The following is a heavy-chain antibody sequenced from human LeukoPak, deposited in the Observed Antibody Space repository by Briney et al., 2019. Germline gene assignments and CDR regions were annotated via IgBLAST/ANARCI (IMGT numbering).Heavy chain of an antibody. J-gene: IGHJ4*02. D-gene: IGHD1-7*01. CDR3: ARGFRRPDRITGTAIYYFDY. CDR2: MNPNSGNT. CDR1: GYTFTSYY. V-gene: IGHV1-8*03. Sequence: GASVKVSCKASGYTFTSYYMHWVRQATGQGLEWMGWMNPNSGNTGYAQKFQGRVTITRNTSISTAYMELSSLRSEDTAVYYCARGFRRPDRITGTAIYYFDYWGQGTLVTVSS.